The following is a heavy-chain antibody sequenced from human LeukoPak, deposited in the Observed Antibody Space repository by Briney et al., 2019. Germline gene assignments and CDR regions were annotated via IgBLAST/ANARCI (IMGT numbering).Heavy chain of an antibody. CDR1: GFTFSSYA. V-gene: IGHV3-23*01. CDR2: ISGSGDSR. CDR3: AKEYCSGGSCFHFYYYYYMDV. D-gene: IGHD2-15*01. J-gene: IGHJ6*03. Sequence: GGPLRLSCGAPGFTFSSYAMSWVRQAPGKGLEWVSAISGSGDSRYYADSVKGRFTIFRDNSKNILYLQMDSLRAEDTAVYYCAKEYCSGGSCFHFYYYYYMDVWGKGTTVTVSS.